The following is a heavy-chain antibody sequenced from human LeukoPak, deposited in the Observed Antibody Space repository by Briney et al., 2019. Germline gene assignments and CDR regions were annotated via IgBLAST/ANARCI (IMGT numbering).Heavy chain of an antibody. J-gene: IGHJ6*03. V-gene: IGHV4-59*12. Sequence: SETLSLTCTVSGGSISSYYWSWIRQPPGKGLEWIGYINYGGSTKYNPSLKSRVTISVDTSKNQFSLKLSSVTAADTAVYYCARVHWNYSRPGTYYMDVWGKGTTVTVSS. CDR1: GGSISSYY. D-gene: IGHD1-7*01. CDR3: ARVHWNYSRPGTYYMDV. CDR2: INYGGST.